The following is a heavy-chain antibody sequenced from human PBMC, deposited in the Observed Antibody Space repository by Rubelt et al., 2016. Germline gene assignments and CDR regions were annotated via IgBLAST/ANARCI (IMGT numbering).Heavy chain of an antibody. CDR3: ATHMVRGEYGYYYYGMDV. CDR2: ISYDGSNK. Sequence: GGVAVISYDGSNKYYADSVKGRFTISRDNSKNTLYLQMNSLRAEDTAVYYCATHMVRGEYGYYYYGMDVWGQGTTVTVSS. J-gene: IGHJ6*02. V-gene: IGHV3-30*01. D-gene: IGHD3-10*01.